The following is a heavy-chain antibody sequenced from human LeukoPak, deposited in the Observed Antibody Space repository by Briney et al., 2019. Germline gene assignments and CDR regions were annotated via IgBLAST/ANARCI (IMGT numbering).Heavy chain of an antibody. D-gene: IGHD3-10*01. CDR3: AKDITGGSGYLIDY. V-gene: IGHV3-9*01. J-gene: IGHJ4*02. Sequence: GGSLRLSYAASGFTFDDYAMHWVRQAPGKGLEWVSGISWNSGSIGYADSVKGRFTISRDNAKNSLYLQMNSLRAEDTALYYCAKDITGGSGYLIDYWGRGTLVTVSS. CDR1: GFTFDDYA. CDR2: ISWNSGSI.